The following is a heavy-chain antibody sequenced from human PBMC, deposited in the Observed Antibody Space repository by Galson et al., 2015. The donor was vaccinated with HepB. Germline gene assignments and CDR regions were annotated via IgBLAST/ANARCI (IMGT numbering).Heavy chain of an antibody. CDR1: GFTFTTYA. CDR2: ISGSGTTT. J-gene: IGHJ4*02. Sequence: SLRLSCAASGFTFTTYAMSWVRQAPGKGLEWVSIISGSGTTTDYADSVKGRFTISRDNSKSTLYLQMNRLRVEDTAVYYCAKIASTSYVHPHYFDYWGQGTLVTVPS. V-gene: IGHV3-23*01. D-gene: IGHD5-18*01. CDR3: AKIASTSYVHPHYFDY.